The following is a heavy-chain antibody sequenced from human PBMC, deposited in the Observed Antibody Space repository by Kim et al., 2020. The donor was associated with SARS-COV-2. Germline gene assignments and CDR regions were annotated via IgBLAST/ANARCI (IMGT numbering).Heavy chain of an antibody. V-gene: IGHV7-4-1*02. D-gene: IGHD6-19*01. CDR2: INTNTGNP. CDR3: ARPGLAVAAPKTPDYYYYGMDV. J-gene: IGHJ6*02. Sequence: ASVKVSCKASGYTFTSYAMNWVRQAPGQGLEWMGWINTNTGNPTYAQGFTGRFVFSLDTSVSTAYLQISSLKAEDTAVYYCARPGLAVAAPKTPDYYYYGMDVWGQGTTVTVSS. CDR1: GYTFTSYA.